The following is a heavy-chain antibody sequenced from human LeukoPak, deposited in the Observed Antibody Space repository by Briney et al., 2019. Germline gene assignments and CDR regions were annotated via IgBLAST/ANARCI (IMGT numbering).Heavy chain of an antibody. Sequence: SETLSLTCAVYGGSFSGYYWSWIRQPPGKGLEWIGEINHSGSTNYNPSLKSRVTISVDTSKNQFSLKLSSVTAADTAVYYCARGSGYSSSWCDYWGQGTLVTVSS. V-gene: IGHV4-34*01. CDR1: GGSFSGYY. J-gene: IGHJ4*02. D-gene: IGHD6-13*01. CDR2: INHSGST. CDR3: ARGSGYSSSWCDY.